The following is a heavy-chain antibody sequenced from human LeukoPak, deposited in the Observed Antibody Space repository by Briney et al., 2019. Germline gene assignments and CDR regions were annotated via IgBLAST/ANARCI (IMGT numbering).Heavy chain of an antibody. Sequence: GASVKVSCKASGYTFTSYGISWVRQAPGQGLEWMGWISAYNGNTNYAQKLQGRVTMTTDTSTSTAYMELRSLRSDDTAVYYCARDLSRVLRPTRPSSSWFDPWGQGTLVTVSS. D-gene: IGHD6-13*01. CDR3: ARDLSRVLRPTRPSSSWFDP. J-gene: IGHJ5*02. CDR1: GYTFTSYG. CDR2: ISAYNGNT. V-gene: IGHV1-18*01.